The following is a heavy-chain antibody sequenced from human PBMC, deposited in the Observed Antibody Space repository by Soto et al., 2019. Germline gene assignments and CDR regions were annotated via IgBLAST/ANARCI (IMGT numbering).Heavy chain of an antibody. CDR2: IYYSGST. J-gene: IGHJ4*02. V-gene: IGHV4-39*01. CDR3: ASHPEWELLVYFDY. Sequence: PSETLSLTCTVSGGSISSSSYYWGWIGQPPGKGLEWIGSIYYSGSTYYNPSLKSRVTISVDTSKNQFSLKLSSVTAADTAVYYCASHPEWELLVYFDYWGQGTLVTVSS. D-gene: IGHD1-26*01. CDR1: GGSISSSSYY.